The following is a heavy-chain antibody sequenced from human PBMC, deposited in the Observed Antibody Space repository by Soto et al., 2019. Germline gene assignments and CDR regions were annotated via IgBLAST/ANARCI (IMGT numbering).Heavy chain of an antibody. Sequence: QVQLVQSGAEVKKPGASVKVSCKASGYTFTNFGISWVRQAPGQGLEWMGWISAYNGNTNYAQNFQGRVSMTTDTCTSTAYMELRSLRSDDTNGYSCAGGGTPMDYWGQGTLLTVSS. D-gene: IGHD3-16*01. J-gene: IGHJ4*02. CDR2: ISAYNGNT. CDR3: AGGGTPMDY. V-gene: IGHV1-18*01. CDR1: GYTFTNFG.